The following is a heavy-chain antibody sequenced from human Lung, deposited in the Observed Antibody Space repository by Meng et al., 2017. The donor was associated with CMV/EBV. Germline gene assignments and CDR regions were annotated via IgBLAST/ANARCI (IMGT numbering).Heavy chain of an antibody. Sequence: VQLQESGTGLVKPSGTLCLTCAVSGGSISSSNWWSWGRQPPGRGLEWIGEIYHSGSTNYNPSLKSRVTISVDKSKNQFSLKLSSVTAADTAVYYCASFPPPGKQWLVTDYWGQGTLVTVSS. D-gene: IGHD6-19*01. CDR3: ASFPPPGKQWLVTDY. CDR2: IYHSGST. V-gene: IGHV4-4*02. CDR1: GGSISSSNW. J-gene: IGHJ4*02.